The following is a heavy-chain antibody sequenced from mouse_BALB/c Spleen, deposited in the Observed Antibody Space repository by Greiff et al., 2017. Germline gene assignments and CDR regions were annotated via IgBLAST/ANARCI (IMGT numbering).Heavy chain of an antibody. J-gene: IGHJ3*01. CDR1: GYTFTSYW. V-gene: IGHV1-7*01. Sequence: VQLQQSGAELAKPGASVKMSCKASGYTFTSYWMHWVKQRPGQGLEWIGYINPSTGYTEYNQKFKDKATLTADKSSSTAYMQLSSLTSEDSAVYYCARSLTGLAWFAYWGQGTLVTVSA. D-gene: IGHD4-1*01. CDR2: INPSTGYT. CDR3: ARSLTGLAWFAY.